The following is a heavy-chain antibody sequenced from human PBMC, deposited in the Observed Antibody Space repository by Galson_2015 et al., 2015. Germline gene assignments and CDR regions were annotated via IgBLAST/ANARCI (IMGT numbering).Heavy chain of an antibody. CDR2: ISSSSSYI. V-gene: IGHV3-21*01. J-gene: IGHJ4*02. Sequence: SLRLSCAASGFTFSSYSMNWVRQAPGKGLEWASSISSSSSYIYYADSVKGRFTISRDNAKNSLYLQMNSLRAEDTAVYCCARESGSFLDYWGQGALVTVSS. CDR1: GFTFSSYS. CDR3: ARESGSFLDY. D-gene: IGHD3-10*01.